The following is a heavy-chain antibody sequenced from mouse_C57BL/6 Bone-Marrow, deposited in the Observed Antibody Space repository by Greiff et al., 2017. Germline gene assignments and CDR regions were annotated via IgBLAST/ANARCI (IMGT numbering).Heavy chain of an antibody. J-gene: IGHJ2*01. CDR2: INPSRGYT. D-gene: IGHD2-1*01. V-gene: IGHV1-4*01. CDR1: GYTFTSYS. CDR3: ARVHYGNYDF. Sequence: VQLQESGAELVRPGASVKMSCKASGYTFTSYSMDWVKQRPGQGLEWIGYINPSRGYTKYNQKFKDKATLTADKSSSTTYMQLSSLTSADSAVSYYARVHYGNYDFWGQGTAHTVSA.